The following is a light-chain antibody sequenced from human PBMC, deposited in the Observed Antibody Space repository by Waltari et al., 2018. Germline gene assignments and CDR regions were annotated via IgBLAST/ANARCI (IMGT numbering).Light chain of an antibody. Sequence: DIVLTQSPATRSGTPGGRAPLPCRANERVSSDYLVWYQQKRGQAPMLLIYGASIRATGVPERFSGSGSGTDFTLTISRLEPEDFAVYFCQQYGSSPCTFGQGTTLEI. CDR3: QQYGSSPCT. CDR2: GAS. V-gene: IGKV3-20*01. CDR1: ERVSSDY. J-gene: IGKJ2*02.